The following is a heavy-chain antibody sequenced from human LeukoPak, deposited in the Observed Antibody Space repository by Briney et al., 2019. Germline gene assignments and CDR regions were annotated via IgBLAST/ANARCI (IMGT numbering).Heavy chain of an antibody. CDR3: ARASPATVSFDI. V-gene: IGHV4-30-4*08. Sequence: PSETLSLTCTVSGGSISSGDYYWSWIRQPPGKGLGWIGYIYYSGTTYYNPSLRSRTSISPDTSKNHFSLRLTSVTAADTAVYYCARASPATVSFDIWGQGTLVTVSS. CDR2: IYYSGTT. D-gene: IGHD2-15*01. CDR1: GGSISSGDYY. J-gene: IGHJ3*02.